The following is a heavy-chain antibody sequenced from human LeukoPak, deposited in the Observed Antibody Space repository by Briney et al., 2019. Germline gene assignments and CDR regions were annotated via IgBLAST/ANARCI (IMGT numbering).Heavy chain of an antibody. CDR2: IYYSGST. V-gene: IGHV4-59*01. Sequence: PSETLSLTCTVSGGSISSYYWSWIRQPPGKGLEWIGYIYYSGSTNYNPSLKSRVTISVDTSKNQFSLKLSSVTAADTAVYYCARRGGDYKFGWFDPWGQGTLVTVSS. J-gene: IGHJ5*02. CDR1: GGSISSYY. D-gene: IGHD2-21*02. CDR3: ARRGGDYKFGWFDP.